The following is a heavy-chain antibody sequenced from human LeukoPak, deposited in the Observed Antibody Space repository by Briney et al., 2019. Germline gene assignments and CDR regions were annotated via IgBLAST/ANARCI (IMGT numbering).Heavy chain of an antibody. CDR3: AKDIADYPGGGSYFDY. J-gene: IGHJ4*02. CDR2: ISLNGGSI. V-gene: IGHV3-9*01. Sequence: SLRLACSAAGFTFDDYAMHWVRQPPGKGREWVSGISLNGGSIGYADSVKGRLTISRDNAKNSLYLQMNSLRAEDTALYYCAKDIADYPGGGSYFDYWGQGTLVTVSS. CDR1: GFTFDDYA. D-gene: IGHD3-16*01.